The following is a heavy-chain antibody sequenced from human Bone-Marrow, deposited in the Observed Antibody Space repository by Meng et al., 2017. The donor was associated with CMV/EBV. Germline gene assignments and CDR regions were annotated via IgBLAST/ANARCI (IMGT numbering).Heavy chain of an antibody. J-gene: IGHJ6*02. V-gene: IGHV1-46*01. D-gene: IGHD3-3*01. CDR1: KYTFTTYY. CDR2: INPNGGTT. CDR3: ARVAIFGYYYYGMDV. Sequence: ASVKVSCKASKYTFTTYYIHWVRQAPGQGLEWMGIINPNGGTTSCAEKFLGRVTMTRETSTSTVYMELRSLRSDDTAVYYCARVAIFGYYYYGMDVWGQGTTVTVSS.